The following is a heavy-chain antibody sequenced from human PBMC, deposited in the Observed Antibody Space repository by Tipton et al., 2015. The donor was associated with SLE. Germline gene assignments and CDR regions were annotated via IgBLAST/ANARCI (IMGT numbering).Heavy chain of an antibody. CDR2: IYHSWGT. CDR1: GGSISSSNW. CDR3: ARLQYYDFWSAYYQPFDY. V-gene: IGHV4-4*02. D-gene: IGHD3-3*01. Sequence: TLSLTCAVSGGSISSSNWWTWVRQSPDKGLEWIGEIYHSWGTTYNPSLESRVTISVDTSKNQFSLNLTAVTAADTAVYYCARLQYYDFWSAYYQPFDYWGQGTLVTVSS. J-gene: IGHJ4*02.